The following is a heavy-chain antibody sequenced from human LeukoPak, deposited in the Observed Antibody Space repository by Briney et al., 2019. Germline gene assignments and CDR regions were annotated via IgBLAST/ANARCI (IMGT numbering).Heavy chain of an antibody. CDR3: AKRNTMVRGGPCFDY. CDR1: GFSFSSYA. D-gene: IGHD3-10*01. CDR2: IFGNGDTT. J-gene: IGHJ4*02. V-gene: IGHV3-23*01. Sequence: GGSLRLSCAASGFSFSSYAMNWVRQAPGKGLEWVSIIFGNGDTTYYANSVKGRFTVSRDNSKDTLYLQMNDLRPDDTAIYYCAKRNTMVRGGPCFDYWGQGLLVTVSS.